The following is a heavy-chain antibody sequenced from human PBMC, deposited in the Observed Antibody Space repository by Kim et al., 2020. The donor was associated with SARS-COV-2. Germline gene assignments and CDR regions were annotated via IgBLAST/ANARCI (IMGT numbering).Heavy chain of an antibody. CDR2: INPNSGGT. CDR3: ARGGHTAMAYYYYYYGMDV. D-gene: IGHD5-18*01. V-gene: IGHV1-2*04. CDR1: GYTFTGYY. J-gene: IGHJ6*02. Sequence: PSVKVSCKASGYTFTGYYMHWVRQAPGQGLEWMGWINPNSGGTNYAQKFQGWVTMTRDTSISTAYMELSRLRSDDTAVYYCARGGHTAMAYYYYYYGMDVWGQGTTVTVSS.